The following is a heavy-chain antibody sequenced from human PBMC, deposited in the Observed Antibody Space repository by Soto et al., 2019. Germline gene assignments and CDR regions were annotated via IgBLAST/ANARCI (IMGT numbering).Heavy chain of an antibody. CDR1: GFTFSSYA. J-gene: IGHJ4*02. CDR3: ARDGVDFWSGNYYFDY. Sequence: GGSLRLSCAASGFTFSSYAMSWVRQAPGKGLEWVANIKQDGSEKYYVDSVKGRFTISRDNAKNSLYLQMNSLRAEDTAVYYCARDGVDFWSGNYYFDYWGQGTLVTVSS. CDR2: IKQDGSEK. D-gene: IGHD3-3*01. V-gene: IGHV3-7*01.